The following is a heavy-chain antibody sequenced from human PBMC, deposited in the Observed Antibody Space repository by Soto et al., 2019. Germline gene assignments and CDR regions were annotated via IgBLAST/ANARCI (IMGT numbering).Heavy chain of an antibody. CDR1: GFTFSSYA. CDR3: AADRGTAMVTTSAFDI. J-gene: IGHJ3*02. CDR2: ISYDGSNK. V-gene: IGHV3-30-3*01. D-gene: IGHD5-18*01. Sequence: GGSLRLSCAASGFTFSSYAMHWVRQAPGKGLEWVAVISYDGSNKYYADSVKGRFTISRDNSKNTLYLQMNSLRAEDTAVYYCAADRGTAMVTTSAFDIWGQGTMVTVSS.